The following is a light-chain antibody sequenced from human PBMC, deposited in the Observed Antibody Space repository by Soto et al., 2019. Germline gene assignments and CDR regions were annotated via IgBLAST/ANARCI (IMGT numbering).Light chain of an antibody. V-gene: IGLV2-14*01. Sequence: QSVLTQPASVSGSPGQPITISCTGTSSDIGGYYYVSWYQHHPGKAPKLLIYQVTNRPSRVSNRFSGSKSGNTASLTISGLQADDEADPYCTSYSSSDIFYVFGTGTKVTVL. CDR3: TSYSSSDIFYV. CDR1: SSDIGGYYY. CDR2: QVT. J-gene: IGLJ1*01.